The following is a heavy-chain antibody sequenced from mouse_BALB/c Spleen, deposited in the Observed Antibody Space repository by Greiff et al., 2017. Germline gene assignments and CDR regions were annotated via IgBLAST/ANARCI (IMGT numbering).Heavy chain of an antibody. V-gene: IGHV5-6-3*01. CDR1: GFTFSSYG. Sequence: EVKLVESGGGLVQPGGSLKLSCAASGFTFSSYGMSWVRQTPDKRLELVATINSNGGSTYYPDSVKGRFTISRDNAKNTLYLQMSSLKSEDTAMYYCARDTTVVATRYAMDYWGQGTSVTVSS. CDR3: ARDTTVVATRYAMDY. CDR2: INSNGGST. D-gene: IGHD1-1*01. J-gene: IGHJ4*01.